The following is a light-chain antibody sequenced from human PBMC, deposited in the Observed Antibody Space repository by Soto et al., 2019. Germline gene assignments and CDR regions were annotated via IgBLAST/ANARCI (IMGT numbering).Light chain of an antibody. CDR3: QQFSSYSRT. Sequence: DMQMSQAPPSVTASVADRATITCRASQDVGKWLAWYQQKPGKAPTLLIHGASSLQSGVPPRYSGSGYGTDFTLTISSLQPDDFATYYCQQFSSYSRTFGGGTKVDIK. V-gene: IGKV1D-16*01. J-gene: IGKJ4*01. CDR1: QDVGKW. CDR2: GAS.